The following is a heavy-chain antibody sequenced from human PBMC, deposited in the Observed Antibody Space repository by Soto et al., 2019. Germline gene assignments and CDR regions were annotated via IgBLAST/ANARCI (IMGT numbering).Heavy chain of an antibody. CDR1: GFSFRSYR. J-gene: IGHJ2*01. D-gene: IGHD5-18*01. CDR2: ISDISTYI. Sequence: EVQLVESGGGLVKPGGSLRLSCAASGFSFRSYRMNWVRQAPGKGQEWVASISDISTYIYYADSVKGRFTISRDNAENSLYLEMNSLRDEDTAVYYCARRGDTGMIPYWYVDLWGRGTRVTVSS. V-gene: IGHV3-21*01. CDR3: ARRGDTGMIPYWYVDL.